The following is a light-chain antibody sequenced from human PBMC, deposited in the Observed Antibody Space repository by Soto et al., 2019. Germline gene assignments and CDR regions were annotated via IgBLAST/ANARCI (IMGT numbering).Light chain of an antibody. CDR1: SSDVESYDL. CDR2: EVI. CDR3: CSYSGSRSVV. Sequence: QSALTQPASVSGSPGQSITVSCTGASSDVESYDLVSWYQQHPGRAPKLMIYEVIKLPSGVSNRFSGSKSGKVASLTISGHQAGDEADYYCCSYSGSRSVVFGGGTKLTVL. J-gene: IGLJ3*02. V-gene: IGLV2-23*02.